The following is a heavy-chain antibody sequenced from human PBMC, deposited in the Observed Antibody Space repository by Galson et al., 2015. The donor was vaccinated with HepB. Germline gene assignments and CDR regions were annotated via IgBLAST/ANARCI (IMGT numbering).Heavy chain of an antibody. J-gene: IGHJ4*02. CDR1: GFTFRESA. CDR3: TTGIAVAGKDYFDY. D-gene: IGHD6-19*01. CDR2: IRSKANNYET. V-gene: IGHV3-73*01. Sequence: SLRLSCAASGFTFRESAMDWVRQASGKGLEWLGRIRSKANNYETTYAASVKGRVTISRDDSEDTAYLQMNSLKSEDTAVYYCTTGIAVAGKDYFDYWGQGTQVTVSS.